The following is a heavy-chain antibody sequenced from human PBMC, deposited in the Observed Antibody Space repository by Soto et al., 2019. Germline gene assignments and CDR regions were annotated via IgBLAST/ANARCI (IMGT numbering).Heavy chain of an antibody. CDR1: GFTFSDYD. CDR3: ARMGPRAARPSY. V-gene: IGHV3-11*01. D-gene: IGHD6-6*01. J-gene: IGHJ4*02. Sequence: QVQLAESGGGLVEPGGYLRISCAASGFTFSDYDMSWFRQSPGKGLEWVSFVSSSGTTMYFADSVKGRFTISRDNAKNSLYLQMNSLRAEDTAVYYCARMGPRAARPSYWGQGTLVTVSS. CDR2: VSSSGTTM.